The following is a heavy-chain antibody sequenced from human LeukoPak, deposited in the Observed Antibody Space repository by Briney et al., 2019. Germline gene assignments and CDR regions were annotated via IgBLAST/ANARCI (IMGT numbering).Heavy chain of an antibody. J-gene: IGHJ4*02. CDR2: IYTSGST. Sequence: SETLSLTCTVSGGSISSGSYYWSWIRQPAGKGLEWIGRIYTSGSTNYNPSLKSRVTISVDTSKNQFSLKLSSVTAADTAVYYCAGNWGSWDYWGQGTLVTVSS. V-gene: IGHV4-61*02. CDR3: AGNWGSWDY. CDR1: GGSISSGSYY. D-gene: IGHD7-27*01.